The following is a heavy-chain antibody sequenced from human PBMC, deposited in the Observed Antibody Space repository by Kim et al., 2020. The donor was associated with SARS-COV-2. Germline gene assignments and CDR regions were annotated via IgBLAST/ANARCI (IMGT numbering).Heavy chain of an antibody. D-gene: IGHD3-10*01. CDR3: AKRSFGSYYYGMDV. CDR2: ISGSGGST. J-gene: IGHJ6*02. Sequence: GGSLRLSCAASGFTFSSYAMSWVRQAPGKGLEWVSAISGSGGSTYYADSVEGRFTISRDNSKNTLYLQMNSLRAEDTAVYYCAKRSFGSYYYGMDVWGQGTTVTVSS. V-gene: IGHV3-23*01. CDR1: GFTFSSYA.